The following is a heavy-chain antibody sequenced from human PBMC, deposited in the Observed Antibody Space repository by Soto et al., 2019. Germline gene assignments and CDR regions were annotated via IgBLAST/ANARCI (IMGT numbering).Heavy chain of an antibody. CDR3: AGCNNYDILTGPGT. V-gene: IGHV3-30-3*01. Sequence: PGGSLRLSCAASGFTFSSYAMHWVRQAPGKGLEWVAVISYDGSNKYYADSVKGRFTISRDNSKNTLYLQMNSLRAEDTAVYYCAGCNNYDILTGPGTWGQGT. J-gene: IGHJ5*02. CDR2: ISYDGSNK. CDR1: GFTFSSYA. D-gene: IGHD3-9*01.